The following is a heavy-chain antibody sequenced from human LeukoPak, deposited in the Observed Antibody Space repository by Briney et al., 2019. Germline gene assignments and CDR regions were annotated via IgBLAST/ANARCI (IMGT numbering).Heavy chain of an antibody. CDR1: GGSFSGYY. Sequence: SETLSLTCAVYGGSFSGYYWSWIRQPPGKGLEWIGENNHSGSTNYNPSLKSRVTISVDTSKNQFSLKLSSVTAADTAVYYCAREYYDFWSGYYSYYYMDVWGKGTTVTVSS. CDR3: AREYYDFWSGYYSYYYMDV. D-gene: IGHD3-3*01. J-gene: IGHJ6*03. CDR2: NNHSGST. V-gene: IGHV4-34*01.